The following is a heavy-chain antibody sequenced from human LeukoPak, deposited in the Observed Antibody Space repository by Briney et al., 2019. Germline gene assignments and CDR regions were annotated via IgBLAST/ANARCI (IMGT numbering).Heavy chain of an antibody. J-gene: IGHJ4*02. Sequence: ASVKVSCKASGYTFTGYYMHWVRQAPGQGLEWMGRINPNSGGTNYAQKFQGRVTMTRDTSISTAYMELGRLRSDDTAVYYCARDPYDFWSGYSGVGYFDYWGQGTLVTVAS. D-gene: IGHD3-3*01. CDR3: ARDPYDFWSGYSGVGYFDY. V-gene: IGHV1-2*06. CDR2: INPNSGGT. CDR1: GYTFTGYY.